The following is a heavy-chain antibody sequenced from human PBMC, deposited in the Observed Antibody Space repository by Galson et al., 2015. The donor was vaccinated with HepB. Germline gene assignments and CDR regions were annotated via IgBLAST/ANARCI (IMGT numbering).Heavy chain of an antibody. J-gene: IGHJ5*02. CDR1: GYTFTNYA. Sequence: SVKASCKASGYTFTNYAITWVRQAPGQGLEWMGWINAYNGNTNYAQKFQGRVTMTTDTSTSTAYMDLRSLRSDDTAVYYCARGISAHNWFDPWGQGTLVTVSS. CDR3: ARGISAHNWFDP. V-gene: IGHV1-18*04. CDR2: INAYNGNT.